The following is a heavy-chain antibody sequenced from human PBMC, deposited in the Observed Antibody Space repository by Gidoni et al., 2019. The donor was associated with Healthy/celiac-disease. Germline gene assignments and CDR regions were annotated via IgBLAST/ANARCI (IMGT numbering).Heavy chain of an antibody. CDR3: ARRPCGDCYDY. CDR1: GFTVSSNY. CDR2: IYSGGST. Sequence: EAQLVETGGGLIQPGGSLRLSCAASGFTVSSNYMSWVRQAPGKGLEWVSVIYSGGSTYYADSVKGRFTISRDNSKNTLYLQMNSLRAEDTAVYYCARRPCGDCYDYWGQGTLVTVSS. J-gene: IGHJ4*02. D-gene: IGHD2-21*02. V-gene: IGHV3-53*02.